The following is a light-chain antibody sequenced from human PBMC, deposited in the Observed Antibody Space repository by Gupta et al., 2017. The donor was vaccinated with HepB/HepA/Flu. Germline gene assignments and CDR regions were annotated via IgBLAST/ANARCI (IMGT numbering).Light chain of an antibody. J-gene: IGLJ2*01. Sequence: QSALTQPASVSGSPGQSITISCTGTSRDIGSYNLVSWYQQHPGKAPKLMIYEVIKRPPGISNRFSGSKSGNTASLTISGLQAEDEAEYYCCSYAGTTTILFGGGTKLTVL. CDR2: EVI. CDR1: SRDIGSYNL. CDR3: CSYAGTTTIL. V-gene: IGLV2-23*02.